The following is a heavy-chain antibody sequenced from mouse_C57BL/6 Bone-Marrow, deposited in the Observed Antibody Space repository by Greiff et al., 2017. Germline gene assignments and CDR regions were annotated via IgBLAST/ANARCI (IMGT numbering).Heavy chain of an antibody. D-gene: IGHD1-1*01. J-gene: IGHJ2*01. CDR3: ARSDYYGSSWDRYYFDY. CDR2: IYPGSGST. Sequence: QVHVKQPGAELVKPGASVKMSCKASGYTFTSYWITWVKQRPGQGLEWIGDIYPGSGSTNYNEKFKSKATLTVDTSSSTAYMQLSSLTSEDSAVYYCARSDYYGSSWDRYYFDYWGQGTTLTVSS. CDR1: GYTFTSYW. V-gene: IGHV1-55*01.